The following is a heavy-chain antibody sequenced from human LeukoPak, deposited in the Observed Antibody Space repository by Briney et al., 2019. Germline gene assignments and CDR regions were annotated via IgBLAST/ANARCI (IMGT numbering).Heavy chain of an antibody. CDR1: GGSISSHY. Sequence: SETLSLTCTVSGGSISSHYWSWIRQPPGKGLEWIGYIYYRGSTNYNPSLKSRVTISVDTSKNQFSLKLSSVTAADTAVYYCARGERGHWSDAFDIWGQGTMVTVFS. D-gene: IGHD1-1*01. CDR2: IYYRGST. CDR3: ARGERGHWSDAFDI. J-gene: IGHJ3*02. V-gene: IGHV4-59*11.